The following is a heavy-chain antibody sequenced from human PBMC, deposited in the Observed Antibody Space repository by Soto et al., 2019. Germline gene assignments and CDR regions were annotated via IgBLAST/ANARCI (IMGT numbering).Heavy chain of an antibody. CDR2: ISHSENT. V-gene: IGHV4-30-2*01. D-gene: IGHD5-12*01. CDR3: ARGGADSGSDPRGFDY. J-gene: IGHJ4*02. Sequence: PSETLSLTCAISGGSISSGGDSWSWIRQPPGKGLEWIGYISHSENTYYNPSLKSRVTISVDRSKNQFSLNPNSVTAADTAVYYCARGGADSGSDPRGFDYWGQGTLVTVSS. CDR1: GGSISSGGDS.